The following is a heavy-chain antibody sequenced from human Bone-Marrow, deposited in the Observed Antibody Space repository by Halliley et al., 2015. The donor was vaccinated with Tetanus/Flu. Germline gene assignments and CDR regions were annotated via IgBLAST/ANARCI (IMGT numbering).Heavy chain of an antibody. D-gene: IGHD6-19*01. CDR2: IDHSGSS. Sequence: GLEWIGYIDHSGSSSSNSSLKSRLSISVDKSKNQVSLSLTSVTAADTAMYFCATGPGWYWHYWGPGTLVTVSS. V-gene: IGHV4-59*01. CDR3: ATGPGWYWHY. J-gene: IGHJ4*02.